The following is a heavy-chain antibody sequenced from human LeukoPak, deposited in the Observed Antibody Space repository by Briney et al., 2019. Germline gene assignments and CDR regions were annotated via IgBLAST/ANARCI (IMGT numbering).Heavy chain of an antibody. Sequence: GASVKVSCKASGYTFTDYYMHWVRQAPGQGLEWMGGIIPIFGTANYAQKFQGRVTITADESTSTAYMELSSLRSEDTAVYYCARGGDIIGAFDIWGQGTMVTVSS. CDR1: GYTFTDYY. CDR3: ARGGDIIGAFDI. V-gene: IGHV1-69*13. J-gene: IGHJ3*02. CDR2: IIPIFGTA. D-gene: IGHD3-10*01.